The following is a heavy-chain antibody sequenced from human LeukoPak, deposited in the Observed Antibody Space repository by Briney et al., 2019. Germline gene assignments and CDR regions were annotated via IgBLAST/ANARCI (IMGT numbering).Heavy chain of an antibody. CDR2: INPNSGGT. CDR1: GYTFTGYY. CDR3: ARETTVPTLNYLRFDY. J-gene: IGHJ4*02. D-gene: IGHD4-17*01. V-gene: IGHV1-2*06. Sequence: ASVKVSCKASGYTFTGYYMHWVRQAPGQGLEWMGRINPNSGGTNYAQKFQGRVTMTRDTSISTAYMELSRLRSDDTAVYYCARETTVPTLNYLRFDYWGQGPLVTVSS.